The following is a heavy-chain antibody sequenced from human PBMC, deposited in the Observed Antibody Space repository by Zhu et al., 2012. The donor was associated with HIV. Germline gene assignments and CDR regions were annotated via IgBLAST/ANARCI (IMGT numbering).Heavy chain of an antibody. CDR3: ARSVKGQLVFDS. Sequence: QVQLQESGPQLVKPSETLSLTCTVSSGSMSSHYWNWVRQPPGKGLQWIGYMYSSGSTKYNFSLKSRVAIPLDMSKNQFSLNLSSVTTADTAVYYCARSVKGQLVFDSWGQGALVTVSS. J-gene: IGHJ4*02. V-gene: IGHV4-59*11. CDR2: MYSSGST. CDR1: SGSMSSHY. D-gene: IGHD1-1*01.